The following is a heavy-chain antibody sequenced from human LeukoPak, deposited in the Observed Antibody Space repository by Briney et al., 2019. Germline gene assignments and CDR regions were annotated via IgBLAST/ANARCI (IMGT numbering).Heavy chain of an antibody. V-gene: IGHV3-23*01. CDR2: ISGSGGST. J-gene: IGHJ4*02. Sequence: GGSLRLSCAASGFTFNNNVMTWVRQAPGKGLEWVSSISGSGGSTYYADSVKGRFTVSRDNSKNTLYLQMNSLRAEDTAVYYCAKDRDWGQGTLVTVSS. CDR3: AKDRD. CDR1: GFTFNNNV.